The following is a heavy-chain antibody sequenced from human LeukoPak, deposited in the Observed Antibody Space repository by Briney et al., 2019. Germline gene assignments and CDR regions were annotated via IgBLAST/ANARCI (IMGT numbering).Heavy chain of an antibody. D-gene: IGHD2-15*01. Sequence: SQTLSLTCTVSGGSINSGGYYWSWIRQPAGKGLEWIGRTYSTGNTNYKPSLESRVTISVDTSKNQFSLKLTSVTAADTAIYYCTRGCSGGSCYLGYGMDVWGQGTTVTVS. CDR1: GGSINSGGYY. V-gene: IGHV4-61*02. J-gene: IGHJ6*02. CDR2: TYSTGNT. CDR3: TRGCSGGSCYLGYGMDV.